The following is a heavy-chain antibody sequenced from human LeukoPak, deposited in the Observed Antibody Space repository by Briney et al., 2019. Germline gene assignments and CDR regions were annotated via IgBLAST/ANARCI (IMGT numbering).Heavy chain of an antibody. D-gene: IGHD3-3*01. CDR1: GYTFTGYY. Sequence: ASVKVSCKASGYTFTGYYIHWVRQAPGQGLEWVGWINPNNGGTNYAQKFQGRVTMTRDTSISTAYMELSRLRSDDTAVYYCARGGGTVFGVINDWGRGTLVTVSS. V-gene: IGHV1-2*02. J-gene: IGHJ4*02. CDR3: ARGGGTVFGVIND. CDR2: INPNNGGT.